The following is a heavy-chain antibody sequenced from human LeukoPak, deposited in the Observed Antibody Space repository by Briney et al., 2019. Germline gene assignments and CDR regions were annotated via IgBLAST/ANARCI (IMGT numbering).Heavy chain of an antibody. J-gene: IGHJ4*02. D-gene: IGHD3-9*01. V-gene: IGHV1-2*02. CDR1: GYTFTGYY. Sequence: ASVKVSCKASGYTFTGYYMHWVRQAPGQGLEWMGWINPNSGGTNYAQKFQGRVTMTRDTSISTAYMELSSLRSEDTAVYYCARDILSETDYWGQGTLVTVSS. CDR3: ARDILSETDY. CDR2: INPNSGGT.